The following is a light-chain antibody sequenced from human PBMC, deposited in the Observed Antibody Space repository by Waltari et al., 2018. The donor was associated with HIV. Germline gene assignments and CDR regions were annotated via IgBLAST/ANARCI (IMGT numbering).Light chain of an antibody. CDR1: QNINNF. CDR3: WQSYGAPLT. V-gene: IGKV1-39*01. Sequence: DIQMTQSPSSLSASVGDSVTITCRASQNINNFLNWYQQEAGKAPKLLIYAASTLESGVPSRFSGSGSGTDFTLTIRGLQPEDFATYYCWQSYGAPLTFGPGTKVDIK. CDR2: AAS. J-gene: IGKJ3*01.